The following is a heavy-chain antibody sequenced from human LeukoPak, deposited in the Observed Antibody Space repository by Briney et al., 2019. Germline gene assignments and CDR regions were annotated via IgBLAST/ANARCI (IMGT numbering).Heavy chain of an antibody. J-gene: IGHJ4*02. CDR3: GRQQQLVSLYLDC. CDR1: GGSISSYY. CDR2: IYYSGST. D-gene: IGHD6-13*01. Sequence: SETLSLTCTVSGGSISSYYWRWIRQPPGKGLEWIGYIYYSGSTNYNPYLKSRVTISVDTSKNQFSLKLSSVTAADTAVYYCGRQQQLVSLYLDCWGQGTLVTVSS. V-gene: IGHV4-59*08.